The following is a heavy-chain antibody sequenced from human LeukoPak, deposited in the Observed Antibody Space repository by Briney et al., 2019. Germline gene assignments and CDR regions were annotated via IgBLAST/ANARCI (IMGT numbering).Heavy chain of an antibody. V-gene: IGHV4-59*08. J-gene: IGHJ6*02. CDR3: ARNSAAAGWSPLYYYYGMDV. CDR2: ICYSGST. D-gene: IGHD6-13*01. CDR1: GGSFSGYY. Sequence: SETLSLTCAVYGGSFSGYYWSWIRQPPGKGLEWIGYICYSGSTNYNPSLKSRVTISVDTSKNQFSLKLSSVTAADTAVYYCARNSAAAGWSPLYYYYGMDVWGQGTTVTVSS.